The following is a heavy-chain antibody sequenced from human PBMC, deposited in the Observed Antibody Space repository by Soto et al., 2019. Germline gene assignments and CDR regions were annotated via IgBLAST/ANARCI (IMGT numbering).Heavy chain of an antibody. CDR3: ARDYAQGYGDAQFDY. Sequence: AASVKVSCKASGYTFTGYYMHWVRQAPGQGLEWMGWINPNSGGTNYAQKFQGWVTMTRDTSISTAYMELSRLRSDDTAVYYCARDYAQGYGDAQFDYWGQGTLVTVSS. V-gene: IGHV1-2*04. J-gene: IGHJ4*02. CDR2: INPNSGGT. D-gene: IGHD4-17*01. CDR1: GYTFTGYY.